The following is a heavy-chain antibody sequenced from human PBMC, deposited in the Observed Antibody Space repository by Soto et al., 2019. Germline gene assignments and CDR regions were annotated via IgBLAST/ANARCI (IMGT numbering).Heavy chain of an antibody. CDR1: GFSLSTSGVG. CDR2: IYWNDDK. V-gene: IGHV2-5*01. Sequence: QITLKESGPTLVKPTQTLTLTCTFSGFSLSTSGVGVGWIRQPPGKALEWLALIYWNDDKRYSPSLKSRLTIPQDTSKNQVVLTMTDMDPVDTATYYCAHRYSYGPFDYWGQGTLVTVSS. CDR3: AHRYSYGPFDY. D-gene: IGHD5-18*01. J-gene: IGHJ4*02.